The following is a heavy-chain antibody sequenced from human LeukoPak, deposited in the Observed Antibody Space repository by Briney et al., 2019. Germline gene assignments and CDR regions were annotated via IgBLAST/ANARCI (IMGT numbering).Heavy chain of an antibody. CDR2: ISAYNGNT. V-gene: IGHV1-18*01. J-gene: IGHJ3*02. Sequence: ASVRVPCKASGYTFTSFGISWVRQAPGQWLEWMGWISAYNGNTNYAQKLQGRDTMTTDTSTSTAYMELRSLRSDDTAVYYCARDGQQLVAFDIWGQGTMVTVSS. CDR1: GYTFTSFG. CDR3: ARDGQQLVAFDI. D-gene: IGHD6-13*01.